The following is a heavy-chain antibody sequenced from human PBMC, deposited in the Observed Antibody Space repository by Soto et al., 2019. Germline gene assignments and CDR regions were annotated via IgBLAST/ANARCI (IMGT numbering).Heavy chain of an antibody. J-gene: IGHJ4*02. CDR3: AADRDYGGSYPFAC. CDR1: GFTFSDYG. D-gene: IGHD4-17*01. V-gene: IGHV3-23*01. Sequence: EVQLLEAGGGFVQPGGSLRLSCAASGFTFSDYGMSWVRQAPGKGLEWVSAIIGPGDKTYYADSVKGRFTISRDNSKNTVYLQLNNLRAEALAIYYCAADRDYGGSYPFACWGEGPLVTVSS. CDR2: IIGPGDKT.